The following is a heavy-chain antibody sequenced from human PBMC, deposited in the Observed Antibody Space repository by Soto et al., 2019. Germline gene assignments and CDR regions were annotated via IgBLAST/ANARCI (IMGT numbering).Heavy chain of an antibody. D-gene: IGHD6-13*01. CDR1: GFTVSSNY. CDR2: IYSGGNT. V-gene: IGHV3-53*01. Sequence: GGSLRLSCAASGFTVSSNYMSWVRQAPGKGLEWVSVIYSGGNTYYADSVKGRFSISRDNSKNTLSLQMNSLRAEDTAVYYCARAKQLVNYGLDVWGQGTTVTVSS. J-gene: IGHJ6*02. CDR3: ARAKQLVNYGLDV.